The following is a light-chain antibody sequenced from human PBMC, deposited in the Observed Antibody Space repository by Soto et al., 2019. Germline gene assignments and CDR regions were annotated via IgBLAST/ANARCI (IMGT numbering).Light chain of an antibody. Sequence: EIVLTQSPGTLSLSPGERATLSCRASQSVSRNLAWYQQKPGQAPRLLIYGASTRATGIPARFSGSGSGTEFTLTVSSLQSEDFAVYYCQQYNAWPPTWTFGQGTKVDIK. CDR2: GAS. CDR3: QQYNAWPPTWT. CDR1: QSVSRN. J-gene: IGKJ1*01. V-gene: IGKV3-15*01.